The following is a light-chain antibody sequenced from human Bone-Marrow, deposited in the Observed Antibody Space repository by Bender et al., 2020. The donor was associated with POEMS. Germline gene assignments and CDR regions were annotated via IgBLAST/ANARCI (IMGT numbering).Light chain of an antibody. J-gene: IGLJ3*02. CDR3: CSYGGSNTWV. CDR2: AGS. V-gene: IGLV2-23*01. CDR1: STDVATFGL. Sequence: QSALTQPRSVSGSPGQSVTISCTGTSTDVATFGLVSWYQQHPGKAPQLIISAGSERPSGVSHRFSGSKSGNTASLTISGLQAEDEAHYYCCSYGGSNTWVFGGGTKLTLL.